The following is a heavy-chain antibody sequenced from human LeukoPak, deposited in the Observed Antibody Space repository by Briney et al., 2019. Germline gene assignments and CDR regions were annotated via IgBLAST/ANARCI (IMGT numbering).Heavy chain of an antibody. CDR3: ARGHYYGSGSYYNAFDY. Sequence: SQTLSLTCTVSGGSISSGGYYWSWIRQHPGKGLEWIGYIYYSGSTYYNPSLKSRVTISVDTSKNQFSLKLSPVTAADTAVYYCARGHYYGSGSYYNAFDYWGQGTLVTVSS. CDR2: IYYSGST. D-gene: IGHD3-10*01. CDR1: GGSISSGGYY. J-gene: IGHJ4*02. V-gene: IGHV4-31*03.